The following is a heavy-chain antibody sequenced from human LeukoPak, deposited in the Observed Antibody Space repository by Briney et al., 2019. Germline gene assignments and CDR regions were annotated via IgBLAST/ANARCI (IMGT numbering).Heavy chain of an antibody. CDR2: IYYSGST. V-gene: IGHV4-59*01. CDR1: GGSISSYY. J-gene: IGHJ4*02. CDR3: AGSGYSSSWVSL. D-gene: IGHD6-13*01. Sequence: SETLSLTCTVSGGSISSYYWSWIRQPPGKGLEWIGYIYYSGSTNYNPSLKSRVTISVDTSKNQFSLKLSSVTAADTAVYYCAGSGYSSSWVSLWGQGTLVTVSS.